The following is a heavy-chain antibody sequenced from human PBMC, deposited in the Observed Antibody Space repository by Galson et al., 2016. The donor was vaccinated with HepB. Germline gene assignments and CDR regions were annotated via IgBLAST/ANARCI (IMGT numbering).Heavy chain of an antibody. J-gene: IGHJ1*01. D-gene: IGHD6-6*01. CDR1: GFNLRNYV. V-gene: IGHV3-21*06. CDR2: ISSDSAYI. CDR3: ARDSSSNPQYLQD. Sequence: SLRLSCAASGFNLRNYVLNWVRQAPGKGLEWISSISSDSAYIYYAASLKGRFTVSRDNAKNSLYLQMSSVRVEDTAVYYCARDSSSNPQYLQDWGPDTLVTVSS.